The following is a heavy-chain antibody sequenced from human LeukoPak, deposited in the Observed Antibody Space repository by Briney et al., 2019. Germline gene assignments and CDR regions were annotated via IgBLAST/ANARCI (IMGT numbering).Heavy chain of an antibody. CDR2: ISYDGSNK. CDR1: GFTFSSYA. V-gene: IGHV3-30*04. D-gene: IGHD3-22*01. J-gene: IGHJ4*02. CDR3: AKGGALVTMIVVVNLYFDY. Sequence: PGGSLRLSCAASGFTFSSYAMSWVRQAPGKGLEWVAVISYDGSNKYYADSVKGRFTISRDNSKNTLYLQLNSLRAEDTALYFCAKGGALVTMIVVVNLYFDYWGQGTLVTVSS.